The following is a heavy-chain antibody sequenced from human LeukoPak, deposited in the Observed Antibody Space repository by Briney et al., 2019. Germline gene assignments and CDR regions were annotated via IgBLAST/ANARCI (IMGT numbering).Heavy chain of an antibody. D-gene: IGHD3-3*01. Sequence: GGSLRLSCEVSGFTFSNYPMHWVRQAPGKGLEWVAVISYDGTNKYYADSVKGRFTISRDDSKNTLSLQMSSLRAEDTAVYFCAREEYDSPGYLYGMDVWGQGTTVTVSS. CDR1: GFTFSNYP. V-gene: IGHV3-30-3*01. J-gene: IGHJ6*02. CDR3: AREEYDSPGYLYGMDV. CDR2: ISYDGTNK.